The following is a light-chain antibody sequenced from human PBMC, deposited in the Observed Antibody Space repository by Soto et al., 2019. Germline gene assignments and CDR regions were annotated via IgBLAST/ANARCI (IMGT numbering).Light chain of an antibody. J-gene: IGLJ1*01. V-gene: IGLV2-11*01. CDR2: DVS. CDR3: CSYAGSYYV. CDR1: SSDVGGYNY. Sequence: QSALTQPRSVSGSPGQSVTISCTGTSSDVGGYNYVSWYQQHPGKAPQLMIYDVSKRPSEVPDRFSGSKSGNTASLTISGLQAEDEADYYCCSYAGSYYVFGTGTKLTVL.